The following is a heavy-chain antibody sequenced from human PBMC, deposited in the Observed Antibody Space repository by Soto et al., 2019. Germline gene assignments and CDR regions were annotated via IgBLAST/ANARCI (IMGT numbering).Heavy chain of an antibody. CDR3: ARRYCTSTSCYGAAFDI. CDR1: GGSVSSYY. CDR2: IYYSGST. Sequence: SETMSLTCTVSGGSVSSYYWSWIRQPPGKGLEWIGYIYYSGSTNYNPSFKSRVTISVDTSKNQFSLKLSSVTAADTAVYYCARRYCTSTSCYGAAFDIGGQGTMVTV. J-gene: IGHJ3*02. D-gene: IGHD2-2*01. V-gene: IGHV4-59*08.